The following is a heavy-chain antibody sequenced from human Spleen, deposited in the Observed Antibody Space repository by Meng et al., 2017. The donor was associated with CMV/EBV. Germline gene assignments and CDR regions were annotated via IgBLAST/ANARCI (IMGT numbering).Heavy chain of an antibody. CDR1: GDSISSGGND. CDR3: ARAGNGQLGRRNWFDR. CDR2: VIHSGSS. Sequence: SETLSLTCTVSGDSISSGGNDWSWIRQPPGKGLEWLGGVIHSGSSNYNPSLQRRVSIAVDTSKNQFSPRVNSVTAGATAVYYCARAGNGQLGRRNWFDRWGQGSRVTVSS. J-gene: IGHJ5*02. D-gene: IGHD6-13*01. V-gene: IGHV4-39*07.